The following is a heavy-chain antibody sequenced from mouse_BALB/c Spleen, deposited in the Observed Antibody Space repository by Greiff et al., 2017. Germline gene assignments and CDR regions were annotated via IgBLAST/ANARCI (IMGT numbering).Heavy chain of an antibody. D-gene: IGHD2-14*01. Sequence: DVKLQESGPGLVKPSQSLSLTCSVTGYSITSGYYWNWIRQFPGNKLEWMGYISYDGSNNYNPSLKNRISITRDTSKNQFFLKLNSVTTEDTATYYCARPHPYYRYDAEDYYAMDYWGQGTSVTVSS. CDR2: ISYDGSN. V-gene: IGHV3-6*02. CDR1: GYSITSGYY. J-gene: IGHJ4*01. CDR3: ARPHPYYRYDAEDYYAMDY.